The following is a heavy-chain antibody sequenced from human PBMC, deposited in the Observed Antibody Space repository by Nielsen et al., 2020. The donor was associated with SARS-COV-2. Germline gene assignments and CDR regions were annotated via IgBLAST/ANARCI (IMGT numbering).Heavy chain of an antibody. V-gene: IGHV1-24*01. CDR1: GYTLTELS. CDR2: FDPEDGET. J-gene: IGHJ4*02. CDR3: VIGSNVLRYFDWAY. D-gene: IGHD3-9*01. Sequence: ASVKVSCKASGYTLTELSMHWVRQAPGQGLEWMGGFDPEDGETIYAQKFQGRVTMTEDTSTDTAYMELSSLRSEDTAVYATVIGSNVLRYFDWAYWGQGTLVTVSS.